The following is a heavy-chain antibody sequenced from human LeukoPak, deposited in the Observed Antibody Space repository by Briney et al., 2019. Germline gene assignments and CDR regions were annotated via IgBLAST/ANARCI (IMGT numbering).Heavy chain of an antibody. D-gene: IGHD5-18*01. CDR1: GFTFSSYG. J-gene: IGHJ4*02. Sequence: GGSLRLSCAASGFTFSSYGMHWVRQAPGKGLEWVAFIRYDGGNKYYADSVKGRFTISRDNSKNTLDLQMNSLRDEDTAVYYCARGSLQLWQRWYFDSWGQGTLVTVSS. CDR3: ARGSLQLWQRWYFDS. V-gene: IGHV3-30*02. CDR2: IRYDGGNK.